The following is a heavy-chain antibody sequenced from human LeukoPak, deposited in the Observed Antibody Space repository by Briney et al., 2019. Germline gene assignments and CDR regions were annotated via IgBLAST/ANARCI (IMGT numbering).Heavy chain of an antibody. J-gene: IGHJ6*03. CDR2: IYYSGST. V-gene: IGHV4-30-4*01. D-gene: IGHD1-26*01. CDR3: ARSQISPIVGATTHYYYYYMDV. CDR1: GGSISSGDYY. Sequence: PSQTLSLTCTVSGGSISSGDYYWSWIRQPPGKGLEWIGYIYYSGSTYYNPSLKSRVTISVDTSKNQFSLKLSSVTAADTAVYYCARSQISPIVGATTHYYYYYMDVWGKGTTVTVSS.